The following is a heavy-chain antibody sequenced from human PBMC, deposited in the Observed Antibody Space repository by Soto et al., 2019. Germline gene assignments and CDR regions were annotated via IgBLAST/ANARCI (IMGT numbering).Heavy chain of an antibody. CDR2: ISYDGSNK. V-gene: IGHV3-30*18. CDR3: AKDQGGGYSLEGDYYGMDV. Sequence: PGGSLRLSCAASGFTFSSYGMHRVRQAPGKGLEWVAVISYDGSNKYYADSVKGRFTISRDNSKNTLYLQMNSLRAEDTAVYYCAKDQGGGYSLEGDYYGMDVWGQGTTVTVSS. D-gene: IGHD5-18*01. CDR1: GFTFSSYG. J-gene: IGHJ6*02.